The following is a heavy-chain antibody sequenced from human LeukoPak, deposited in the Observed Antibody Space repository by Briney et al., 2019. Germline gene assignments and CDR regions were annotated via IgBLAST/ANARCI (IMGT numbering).Heavy chain of an antibody. J-gene: IGHJ6*03. Sequence: KPGGSLRLSCSASGFTFRSLGMHWVRQAPGKGLEWVAFVENDGTTKYYADSVKGRFSISRDNSKNTLFLQMNSLRAEDTAVYYCAKDRCSNGIGCYYYYMDVWGKGTTVTISS. CDR2: VENDGTTK. CDR3: AKDRCSNGIGCYYYYMDV. D-gene: IGHD2-8*01. V-gene: IGHV3-30*02. CDR1: GFTFRSLG.